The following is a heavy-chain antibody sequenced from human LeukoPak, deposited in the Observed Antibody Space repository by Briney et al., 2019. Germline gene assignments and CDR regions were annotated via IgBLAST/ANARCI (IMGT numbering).Heavy chain of an antibody. V-gene: IGHV3-23*01. J-gene: IGHJ4*02. CDR3: AKEDCSAGGCYYSYFDS. D-gene: IGHD2-15*01. CDR2: ISTSGGKT. CDR1: GFIFRSFG. Sequence: GGSLRLSCAASGFIFRSFGMDWVRHTPGKGLEWVAGISTSGGKTFYADSVKGRFTISRDNSKNTLYLQMNSLRAEDTAVYYCAKEDCSAGGCYYSYFDSWGQGVLVTVSS.